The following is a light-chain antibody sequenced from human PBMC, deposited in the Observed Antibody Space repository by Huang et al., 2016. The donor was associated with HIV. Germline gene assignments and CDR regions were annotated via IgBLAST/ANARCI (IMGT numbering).Light chain of an antibody. J-gene: IGKJ1*01. CDR2: DAS. Sequence: EIVLTQSPATLSLSPGESATLSCRASQSVSSYLAWYQQKPGQAPRLLIYDASSRATGIPARFSGSGSGTDFTLTISSLEPEDFAVYYWQQRSNWPRTFGQGTKVEIK. V-gene: IGKV3-11*01. CDR3: QQRSNWPRT. CDR1: QSVSSY.